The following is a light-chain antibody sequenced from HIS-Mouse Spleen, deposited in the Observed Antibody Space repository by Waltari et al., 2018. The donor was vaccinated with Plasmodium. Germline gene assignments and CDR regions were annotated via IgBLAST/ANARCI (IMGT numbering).Light chain of an antibody. Sequence: EIVMTQSPATLSVSPGERATLSCRASQSVRRNLAWYQQKPGQAPRLLIYGASTRATGTPARCSCSGSGTEFTLTISSLQSEDFAVYYCQQYNNWSFTFGPGTKVDIK. J-gene: IGKJ3*01. V-gene: IGKV3-15*01. CDR3: QQYNNWSFT. CDR1: QSVRRN. CDR2: GAS.